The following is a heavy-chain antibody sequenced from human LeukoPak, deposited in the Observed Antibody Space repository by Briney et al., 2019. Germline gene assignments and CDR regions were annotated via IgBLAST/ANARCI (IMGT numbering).Heavy chain of an antibody. Sequence: PGGSLRLYCAASGFIFSNYWMTWVRQAPGKGLEWVADIKEDGSEKYYLDSVSGRFTISRDNAKNSLYLQMNSLRAEDTAVYYCVKVSIAVAGSDYWGQGTLVIVSS. D-gene: IGHD6-13*01. CDR3: VKVSIAVAGSDY. CDR2: IKEDGSEK. V-gene: IGHV3-7*01. CDR1: GFIFSNYW. J-gene: IGHJ4*02.